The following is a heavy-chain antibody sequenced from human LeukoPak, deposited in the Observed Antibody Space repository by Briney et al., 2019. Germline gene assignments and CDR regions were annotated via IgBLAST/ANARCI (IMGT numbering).Heavy chain of an antibody. CDR3: ARPLYSNSFYYYYGMDV. V-gene: IGHV3-33*01. D-gene: IGHD4-11*01. Sequence: GGSLRLSCAASGFTFSSYGMHWVRQAPGKGLEWVAVIWYDGSNKYYADSVKGRFTISRDNSKNTLYLQMNSLRAEDTAVYYCARPLYSNSFYYYYGMDVWGQGTMVTVSS. CDR1: GFTFSSYG. CDR2: IWYDGSNK. J-gene: IGHJ6*02.